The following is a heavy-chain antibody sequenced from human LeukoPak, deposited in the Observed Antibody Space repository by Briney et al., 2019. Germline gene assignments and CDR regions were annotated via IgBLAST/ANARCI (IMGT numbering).Heavy chain of an antibody. D-gene: IGHD1-26*01. CDR2: IIPIFGTA. Sequence: SVKVSCKASGGTFSSYAISWVRQAPGQGLEWMGGIIPIFGTANYAQKFQGRVTITTDESTSTAYMELSSLRSEDTAVYYCARALSGSYQFYYFDYWGQGTLVTVSS. CDR1: GGTFSSYA. CDR3: ARALSGSYQFYYFDY. V-gene: IGHV1-69*05. J-gene: IGHJ4*02.